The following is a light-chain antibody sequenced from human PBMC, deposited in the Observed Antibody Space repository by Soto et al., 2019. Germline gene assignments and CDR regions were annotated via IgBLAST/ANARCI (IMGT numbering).Light chain of an antibody. J-gene: IGLJ1*01. CDR1: SSDVGGYNY. CDR3: TSYTSGGTYV. Sequence: QSALTQPASVSGSPGQSITISCIGTSSDVGGYNYVSWYHQHQGKAPKLIIYDVSNRPSGVSNRFSGSKSGNTASLTISGLQSEYEADYYCTSYTSGGTYVFVTGTKLTVL. CDR2: DVS. V-gene: IGLV2-14*01.